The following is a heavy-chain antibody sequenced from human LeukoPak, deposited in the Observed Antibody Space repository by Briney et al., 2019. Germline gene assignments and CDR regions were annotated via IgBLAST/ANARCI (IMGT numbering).Heavy chain of an antibody. V-gene: IGHV4-34*01. CDR2: INHSGST. CDR3: ARWYYDSSGYYFDY. D-gene: IGHD3-22*01. Sequence: ASETLSLTCAVYGGSFSGYYWSWIRQPPGKGLEWIGEINHSGSTNYNPSLKGRVTISVDTSKNQFSLKLSSVTAADTAVYYCARWYYDSSGYYFDYWGQGTLVTVSS. CDR1: GGSFSGYY. J-gene: IGHJ4*02.